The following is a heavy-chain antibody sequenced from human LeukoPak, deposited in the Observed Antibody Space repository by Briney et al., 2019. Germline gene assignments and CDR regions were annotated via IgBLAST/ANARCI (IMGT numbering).Heavy chain of an antibody. CDR2: TYYRSKWYN. CDR1: GDSVSSNSAA. Sequence: SQTLSLTCAISGDSVSSNSAAWNWIRQSPSRGLEWLGRTYYRSKWYNDYAVSVKSRITINPDTSKNQFSLQLNSVTPEDTAVYYCARSSIIWSGYYTGISPRYAFDIWGQGTMVTVSS. D-gene: IGHD3-3*01. V-gene: IGHV6-1*01. J-gene: IGHJ3*02. CDR3: ARSSIIWSGYYTGISPRYAFDI.